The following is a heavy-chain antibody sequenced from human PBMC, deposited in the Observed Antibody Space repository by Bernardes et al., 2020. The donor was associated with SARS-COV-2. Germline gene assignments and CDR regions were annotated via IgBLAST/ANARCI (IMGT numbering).Heavy chain of an antibody. CDR1: GFTFSSYW. CDR2: LSTDGSNI. D-gene: IGHD3-22*01. J-gene: IGHJ4*02. Sequence: GGSLRLSCAASGFTFSSYWMHWVRQAPGKGLEWVTGLSTDGSNIRCADSVKGRFTISRDNAKNTVYLQMNSLRAEDTAVYYCARGSGYYYFDYWGQGALVTVSS. V-gene: IGHV3-74*01. CDR3: ARGSGYYYFDY.